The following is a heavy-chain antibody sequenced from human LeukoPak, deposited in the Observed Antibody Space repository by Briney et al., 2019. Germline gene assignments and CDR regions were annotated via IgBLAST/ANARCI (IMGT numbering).Heavy chain of an antibody. Sequence: SETLSLTCAVYGGSLSSYYWSWIRQPPGKRLEWIGEIDHSGTTNYNPSLKSRVTISVDTSKNQFSLNLSSVTAADTAVYYCAREAATEPHYYYYMDVWGKGTTVTVSS. D-gene: IGHD1-14*01. CDR2: IDHSGTT. CDR1: GGSLSSYY. CDR3: AREAATEPHYYYYMDV. V-gene: IGHV4-34*01. J-gene: IGHJ6*03.